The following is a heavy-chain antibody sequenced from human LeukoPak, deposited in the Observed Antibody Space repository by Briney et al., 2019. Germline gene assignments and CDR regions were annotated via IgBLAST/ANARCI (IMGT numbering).Heavy chain of an antibody. Sequence: GGSLRLSCAASGFTFSSYAMSWVRQAPGKGLEYVAAISSNGGNTYYANSVKGRFTISRDNSKNTLYLQMGSLRVEDMAVYYCARRDASGYFSDYWGQGTLVTVSS. V-gene: IGHV3-64*01. J-gene: IGHJ4*02. CDR3: ARRDASGYFSDY. D-gene: IGHD5-12*01. CDR2: ISSNGGNT. CDR1: GFTFSSYA.